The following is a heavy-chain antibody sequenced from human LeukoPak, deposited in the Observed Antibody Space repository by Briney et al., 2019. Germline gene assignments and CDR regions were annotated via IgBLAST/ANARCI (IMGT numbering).Heavy chain of an antibody. J-gene: IGHJ4*02. Sequence: GASVKVSCKASGYIFTSYGISWVRQAPGQGLEWMGRIIPILGIANYAQKFQGRVTITADKSTSTAYMELSSLRSEDTAVYYRARDLDGEGWYTISFDYWGQGTLVTVSS. D-gene: IGHD6-19*01. CDR3: ARDLDGEGWYTISFDY. CDR1: GYIFTSYG. V-gene: IGHV1-69*04. CDR2: IIPILGIA.